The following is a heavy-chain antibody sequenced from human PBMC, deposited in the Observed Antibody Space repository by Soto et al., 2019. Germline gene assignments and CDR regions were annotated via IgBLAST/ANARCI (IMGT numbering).Heavy chain of an antibody. CDR3: ARDSIRGSGYSSGWYDFGDFDY. CDR1: GFTFSSYA. J-gene: IGHJ4*02. V-gene: IGHV3-30-3*01. Sequence: GGSLRLSCAASGFTFSSYAMHWVRQAPGKGLEWVAVISYDGSNKYYADSVKGRFTISRDNSKNTLYLQMNSLRAEDTAVYYCARDSIRGSGYSSGWYDFGDFDYWGQGTLVTVSS. D-gene: IGHD6-19*01. CDR2: ISYDGSNK.